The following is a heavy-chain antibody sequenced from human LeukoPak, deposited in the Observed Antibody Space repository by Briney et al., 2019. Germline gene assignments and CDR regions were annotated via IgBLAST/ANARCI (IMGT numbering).Heavy chain of an antibody. V-gene: IGHV1-2*02. J-gene: IGHJ6*02. CDR1: GYTFTGYY. Sequence: ASVKVSCKASGYTFTGYYMHWVRQAPGQGLEWMGWINPNSGGTNYAQKLQGRVTMTRDTSISTAYMELSRLRSDDTAVYYCATHYGLYYYYGMDVWGQGTTVTVSS. CDR3: ATHYGLYYYYGMDV. CDR2: INPNSGGT. D-gene: IGHD4-17*01.